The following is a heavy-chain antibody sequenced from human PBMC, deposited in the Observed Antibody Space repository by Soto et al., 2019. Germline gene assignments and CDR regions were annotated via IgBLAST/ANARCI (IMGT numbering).Heavy chain of an antibody. D-gene: IGHD4-17*01. J-gene: IGHJ4*02. CDR1: GYSLSSGYY. CDR3: VRSGDDYGSYIDY. Sequence: SETLSLTCDVSGYSLSSGYYWAWVRQPPGKGMEWIGSINHRGNSYYNPSLKSRVTISVDTSKNQGSLKVSSVTAADTAVYYCVRSGDDYGSYIDYWGQGTLVTVSS. CDR2: INHRGNS. V-gene: IGHV4-38-2*01.